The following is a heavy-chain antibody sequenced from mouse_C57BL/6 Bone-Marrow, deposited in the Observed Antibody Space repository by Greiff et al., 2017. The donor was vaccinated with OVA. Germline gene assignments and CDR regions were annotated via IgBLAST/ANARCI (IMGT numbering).Heavy chain of an antibody. V-gene: IGHV2-9-1*01. Sequence: VKLMESGPGLVAPSQSLSITCTVSGFSLTSYAISWVRQPPGKGLEWLGVIWTGGGTNYNSALKSRLSISNDHSKSQVFLKMNSRHTEDTARYYCARRVYYYGSREFAYWGQGTLVTVSA. CDR2: IWTGGGT. CDR1: GFSLTSYA. CDR3: ARRVYYYGSREFAY. D-gene: IGHD1-1*01. J-gene: IGHJ3*01.